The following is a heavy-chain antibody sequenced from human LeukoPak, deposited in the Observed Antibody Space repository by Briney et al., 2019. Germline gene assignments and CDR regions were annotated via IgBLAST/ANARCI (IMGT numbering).Heavy chain of an antibody. CDR3: AKDRGYSTFDY. D-gene: IGHD4-23*01. Sequence: GGSLRLSCAASGFTFSSYEMNWVRQAPGKGLEWVANIKEDGGEINYVDSVKGRFTISRDNAHDSLFLHMSSLRVEDTAIYYCAKDRGYSTFDYWGQGTLVTVSS. V-gene: IGHV3-7*01. CDR1: GFTFSSYE. CDR2: IKEDGGEI. J-gene: IGHJ4*02.